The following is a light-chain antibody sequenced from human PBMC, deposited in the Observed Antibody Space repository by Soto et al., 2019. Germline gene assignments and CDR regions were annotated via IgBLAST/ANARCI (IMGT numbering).Light chain of an antibody. CDR2: GAS. V-gene: IGKV1-9*01. J-gene: IGKJ3*01. CDR3: QQLNSFPIP. Sequence: IQLTQSTSSLSASVGDRVTISCRASQGIDNFLAWYQQKPGKAPKLLIYGASTLQSGVPSRFSGSGSGTDFTLTISSLQPEDFATYYCQQLNSFPIPFGPGTKVDIK. CDR1: QGIDNF.